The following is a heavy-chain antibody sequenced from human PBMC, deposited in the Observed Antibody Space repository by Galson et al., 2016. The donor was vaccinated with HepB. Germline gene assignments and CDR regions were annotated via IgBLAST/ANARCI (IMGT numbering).Heavy chain of an antibody. D-gene: IGHD4-17*01. V-gene: IGHV3-30*18. J-gene: IGHJ5*02. CDR3: AKGRVWSRSGDHIWFDP. Sequence: SLRLSCAASRLTFSNYGMHWVRQAPGKGLEWVAVISYDESNKYYADSVKGRFTISRDNSKNTLYLQMNSLRAEDTAMYYCAKGRVWSRSGDHIWFDPWGQGTLVTVSS. CDR1: RLTFSNYG. CDR2: ISYDESNK.